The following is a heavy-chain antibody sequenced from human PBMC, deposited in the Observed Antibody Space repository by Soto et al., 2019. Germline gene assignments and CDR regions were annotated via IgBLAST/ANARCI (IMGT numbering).Heavy chain of an antibody. CDR1: GFTFSSYE. Sequence: GSLRLSCAASGFTFSSYEMNWVRQAPGKGLEWVSYISSSGSTIYYADSVKGRFTISRDNAKNSLYLQMNSLRAEDTAVYYCARVGYSSSFDYWGQGTLVTVSS. J-gene: IGHJ4*02. V-gene: IGHV3-48*03. CDR2: ISSSGSTI. CDR3: ARVGYSSSFDY. D-gene: IGHD6-13*01.